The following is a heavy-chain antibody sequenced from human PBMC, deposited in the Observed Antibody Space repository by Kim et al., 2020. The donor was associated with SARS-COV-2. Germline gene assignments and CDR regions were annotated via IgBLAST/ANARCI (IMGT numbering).Heavy chain of an antibody. CDR2: ISSSSSYT. D-gene: IGHD2-2*01. V-gene: IGHV3-11*05. Sequence: GGSLRLSCAASGFTFSDYYMSWIRQAPGKGLEWVSYISSSSSYTNYADSVKGRFTISRDNAKNSLYLQMNSLRAEDTAVYYCAREGYASYYYGMDVWGQGTTVTVSS. CDR1: GFTFSDYY. J-gene: IGHJ6*02. CDR3: AREGYASYYYGMDV.